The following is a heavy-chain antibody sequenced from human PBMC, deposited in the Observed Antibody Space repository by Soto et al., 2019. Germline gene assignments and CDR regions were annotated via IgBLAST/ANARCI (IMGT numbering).Heavy chain of an antibody. Sequence: QVQLVQSGAEVKKPGASVKVSCKASGYTFTSYAMHWVRQAPGQRLEWMGWINAGNGNTKYSQKFQGRVTITRDTXAXTXYMELSSLRSEDTAVYYCASYGWELHYMHYYYGMDVWGQGTTVTVSS. CDR3: ASYGWELHYMHYYYGMDV. CDR1: GYTFTSYA. V-gene: IGHV1-3*01. D-gene: IGHD1-26*01. CDR2: INAGNGNT. J-gene: IGHJ6*02.